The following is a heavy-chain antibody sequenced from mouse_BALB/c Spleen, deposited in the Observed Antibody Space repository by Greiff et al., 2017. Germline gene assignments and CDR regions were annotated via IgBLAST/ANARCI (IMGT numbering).Heavy chain of an antibody. Sequence: EVKLVESGGDLVKPGGSLKLSCAASGFTFSSYGMSWVRQTPDKRLEWVATISSGGSYTYYPDSVKGRFTITRDNAKNTLYLQMSSLKSEDTAMYYCARLTTSYAMDYWGQGTSVTVSA. CDR2: ISSGGSYT. V-gene: IGHV5-6*01. J-gene: IGHJ4*01. CDR1: GFTFSSYG. D-gene: IGHD4-1*02. CDR3: ARLTTSYAMDY.